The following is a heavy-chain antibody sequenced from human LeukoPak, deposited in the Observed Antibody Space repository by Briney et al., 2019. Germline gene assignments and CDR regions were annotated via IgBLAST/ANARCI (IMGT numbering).Heavy chain of an antibody. Sequence: GGSLRLSCAASGFTFSSYSMNWVRQAPGKGLEWVSSISSSSSYIYYADSVKGRITISRDNAKNSLYLQMNSLRAEDTAVYYCARVGDYYDSSGPLNPWGQGTLVTVSS. V-gene: IGHV3-21*01. CDR3: ARVGDYYDSSGPLNP. J-gene: IGHJ5*02. D-gene: IGHD3-22*01. CDR1: GFTFSSYS. CDR2: ISSSSSYI.